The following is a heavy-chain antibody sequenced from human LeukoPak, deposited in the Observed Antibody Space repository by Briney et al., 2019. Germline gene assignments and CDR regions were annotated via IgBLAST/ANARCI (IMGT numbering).Heavy chain of an antibody. CDR3: TTGSATGTGSGY. V-gene: IGHV1-69*01. CDR2: IIPIFGTA. D-gene: IGHD6-13*01. Sequence: EASVKVSCKASGGTFSSYAISWVRQAPGQGLEWMGGIIPIFGTANYAQKFQGRVTITADESTSTAYMELSSLRSEDTAVYYCTTGSATGTGSGYWGQGTLVTVSS. CDR1: GGTFSSYA. J-gene: IGHJ4*02.